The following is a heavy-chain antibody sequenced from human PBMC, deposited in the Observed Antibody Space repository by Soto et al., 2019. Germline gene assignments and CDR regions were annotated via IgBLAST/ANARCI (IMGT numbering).Heavy chain of an antibody. Sequence: GGSLRLSCVASGFTFSSYAMSWVRQAPGKGLEWVSGISGSGGITYYADSVKGRFTISGDNSKNTLYLQLNSLRADDTAVYYCARAHGSGWGAFDIWGQGTMVTVSS. V-gene: IGHV3-23*01. CDR1: GFTFSSYA. CDR3: ARAHGSGWGAFDI. J-gene: IGHJ3*02. D-gene: IGHD3-10*01. CDR2: ISGSGGIT.